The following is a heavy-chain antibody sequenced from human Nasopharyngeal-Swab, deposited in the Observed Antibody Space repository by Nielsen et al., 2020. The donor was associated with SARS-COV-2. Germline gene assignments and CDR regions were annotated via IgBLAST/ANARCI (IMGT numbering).Heavy chain of an antibody. Sequence: GESLKISCAASGFTFSSYGMHWVRQAPDKGLEWVAVIWYDGSNKYYADSVKGRFTISRDNSKNTLYLQMNSLRAEDTAVYYCARDSPGTDSSGYDDAFDIWGQGTMVTVSS. V-gene: IGHV3-33*01. CDR1: GFTFSSYG. D-gene: IGHD3-22*01. CDR3: ARDSPGTDSSGYDDAFDI. J-gene: IGHJ3*02. CDR2: IWYDGSNK.